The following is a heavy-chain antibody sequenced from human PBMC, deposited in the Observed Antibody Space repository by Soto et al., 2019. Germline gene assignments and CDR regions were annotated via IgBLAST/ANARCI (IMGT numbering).Heavy chain of an antibody. CDR3: ARDLSWGSNWYYYMDV. V-gene: IGHV3-48*01. CDR2: ISSSSSVI. CDR1: WGMRGDCA. D-gene: IGHD7-27*01. Sequence: GGSLRLSWGTAWGMRGDCAMNWVLQAPGKGLEWVSYISSSSSVIDYADSVKGRFTVSRDNARNSLYLQMNSLRAEDTAVYYCARDLSWGSNWYYYMDVWGKGTTVTVSS. J-gene: IGHJ6*03.